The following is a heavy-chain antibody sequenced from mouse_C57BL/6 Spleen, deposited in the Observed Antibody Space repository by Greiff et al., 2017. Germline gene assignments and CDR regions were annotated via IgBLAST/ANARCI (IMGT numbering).Heavy chain of an antibody. D-gene: IGHD1-1*01. V-gene: IGHV1-64*01. CDR1: GYTFTSYW. CDR2: IHPNSGST. J-gene: IGHJ2*01. Sequence: QVQLQQPGAELVKPGASVKLSCKASGYTFTSYWMHWVKQRPGQGLEWIGMIHPNSGSTNYNEKFKSKAALTVDKSSSTAYMQLSSLTSEDSAVYYCSITTVVATDYWGQGTTLTVSS. CDR3: SITTVVATDY.